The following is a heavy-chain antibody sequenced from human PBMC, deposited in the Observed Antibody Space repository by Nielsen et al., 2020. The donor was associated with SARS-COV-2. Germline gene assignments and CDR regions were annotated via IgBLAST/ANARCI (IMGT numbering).Heavy chain of an antibody. D-gene: IGHD3-10*01. J-gene: IGHJ6*02. Sequence: GGSLRLSCAASGFTFDDYAMHWVRQAPGKGLEWVSGISWNSGSIGYADSVKGRFTISRDNAKNSLYLQMNSLRAEDTALYYCAKDIGLLWFGELSGGMDVWGQGTTVTVSS. CDR3: AKDIGLLWFGELSGGMDV. CDR1: GFTFDDYA. CDR2: ISWNSGSI. V-gene: IGHV3-9*01.